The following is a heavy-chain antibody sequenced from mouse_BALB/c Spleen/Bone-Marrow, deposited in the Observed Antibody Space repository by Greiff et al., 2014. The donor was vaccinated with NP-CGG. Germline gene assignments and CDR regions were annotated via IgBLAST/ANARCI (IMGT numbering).Heavy chain of an antibody. V-gene: IGHV14-3*02. CDR1: GFNIKDTY. J-gene: IGHJ3*01. CDR3: ANYYYGSSLFAY. CDR2: IDPANGNI. D-gene: IGHD1-1*01. Sequence: EVKLVESGAELVKPGASVKLSCTASGFNIKDTYMHWVKQRPEQGLEWIGRIDPANGNIKYDPKFQGKATITADTSSNTANLQLSSLTSEATAVYYCANYYYGSSLFAYWGQGTLVTVSA.